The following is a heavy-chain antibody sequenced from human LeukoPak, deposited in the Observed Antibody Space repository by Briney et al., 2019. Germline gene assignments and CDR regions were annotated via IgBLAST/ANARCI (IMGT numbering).Heavy chain of an antibody. CDR3: ARGPNKSDGGNSGSAWFDP. CDR2: MNPNSGNT. V-gene: IGHV1-8*01. CDR1: GYTFTTYD. Sequence: ASVQVSCKASGYTFTTYDINWVRQATGQGLEWMGWMNPNSGNTGYAQKFQGRVTMTRNTSISTAYMELSSLRSEDTAVYYCARGPNKSDGGNSGSAWFDPWGQGTLVTVSS. D-gene: IGHD4-23*01. J-gene: IGHJ5*02.